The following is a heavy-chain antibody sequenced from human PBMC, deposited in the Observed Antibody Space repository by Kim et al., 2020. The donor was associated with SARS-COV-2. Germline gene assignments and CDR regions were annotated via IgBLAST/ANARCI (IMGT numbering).Heavy chain of an antibody. D-gene: IGHD1-1*01. J-gene: IGHJ6*02. CDR2: T. Sequence: TDYKPALKSRVTMSVDTSKNQFSLKLNSLTAANTAMYYCVRDGRPYGMDVWGQGTMVTVSS. V-gene: IGHV4-4*07. CDR3: VRDGRPYGMDV.